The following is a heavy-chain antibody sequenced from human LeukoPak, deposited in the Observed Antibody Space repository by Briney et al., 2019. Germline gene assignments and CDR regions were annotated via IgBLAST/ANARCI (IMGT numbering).Heavy chain of an antibody. Sequence: ASVKLSCKASGGTFSSYAISWVRQAPGQGLEWMGRIIPILGIANYAQKFQGRVTIAADKSTSTAYMELSSLRSEDTAVYYCARDPTGAARPLEADYWGQGTLVTVSS. CDR1: GGTFSSYA. V-gene: IGHV1-69*04. J-gene: IGHJ4*02. CDR2: IIPILGIA. D-gene: IGHD6-6*01. CDR3: ARDPTGAARPLEADY.